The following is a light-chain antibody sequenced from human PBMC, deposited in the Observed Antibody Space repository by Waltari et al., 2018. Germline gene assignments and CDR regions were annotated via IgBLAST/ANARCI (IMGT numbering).Light chain of an antibody. CDR1: ESVDDL. CDR3: QQYRMTPVT. J-gene: IGKJ2*01. V-gene: IGKV3-20*01. CDR2: DAS. Sequence: EVLLTHSPGTLSLSPGDRATLSCRASESVDDLLAWYQQKPGQAPRLLIYDASTRATGIPDRFSGSGSGTDFTLTISRLEAGDFALYYCQQYRMTPVTFGRGTKVE.